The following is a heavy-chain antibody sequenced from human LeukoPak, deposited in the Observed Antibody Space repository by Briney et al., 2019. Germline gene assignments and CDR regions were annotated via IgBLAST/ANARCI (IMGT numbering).Heavy chain of an antibody. V-gene: IGHV3-23*05. CDR2: ISDYP. D-gene: IGHD3-16*01. CDR1: GFSFNTFA. Sequence: GGSLRLSCVGSGFSFNTFALTWVRQAPGKGLEWVSTISDYPHYADSVRGRFTISRDNSRKTVFLQMNSLTPEDAATYYCTKDSQRSYDGFWYGTYGMDVWGQGTTVTVSS. J-gene: IGHJ6*02. CDR3: TKDSQRSYDGFWYGTYGMDV.